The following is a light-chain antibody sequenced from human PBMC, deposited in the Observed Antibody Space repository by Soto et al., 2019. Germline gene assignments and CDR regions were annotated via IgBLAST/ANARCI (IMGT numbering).Light chain of an antibody. CDR1: QSITSW. V-gene: IGKV1-5*01. J-gene: IGKJ1*01. CDR2: DAS. Sequence: DIQMTQSPSTLSASVGDRVTIACRASQSITSWLAWYQQKAGKAPKLLIYDASSLQSGVPSRFSGSGSGTEFTLTISSLQPDDFATYYCQQYMSFWTFGQGTKVDIK. CDR3: QQYMSFWT.